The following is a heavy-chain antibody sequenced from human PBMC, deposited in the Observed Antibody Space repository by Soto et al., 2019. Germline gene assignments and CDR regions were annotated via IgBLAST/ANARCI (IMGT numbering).Heavy chain of an antibody. Sequence: SVKVSCKASGGTFSSYAISWVRQAPGQGLEWMGGIIPILGTANYAQKFQGRVTITADESTSTAYMELSSLRSEDTAVYYCARDGIAVAGTLWFDPWGQGTLVTVSS. CDR2: IIPILGTA. V-gene: IGHV1-69*13. CDR3: ARDGIAVAGTLWFDP. CDR1: GGTFSSYA. J-gene: IGHJ5*02. D-gene: IGHD6-19*01.